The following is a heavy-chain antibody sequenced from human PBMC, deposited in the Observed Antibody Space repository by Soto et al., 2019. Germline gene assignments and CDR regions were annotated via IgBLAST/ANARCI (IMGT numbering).Heavy chain of an antibody. J-gene: IGHJ4*02. V-gene: IGHV3-7*02. CDR1: GFNFSDFW. Sequence: GGSLRLSCAASGFNFSDFWMSWVRQAPGKGLEWVGNIRGDGDDNYYEDSLRGRFSISRDNAKNLLYLQMHSLRADDSAVYFCARARIAVVVAPTFDLLGQ. CDR3: ARARIAVVVAPTFDL. CDR2: IRGDGDDN. D-gene: IGHD2-15*01.